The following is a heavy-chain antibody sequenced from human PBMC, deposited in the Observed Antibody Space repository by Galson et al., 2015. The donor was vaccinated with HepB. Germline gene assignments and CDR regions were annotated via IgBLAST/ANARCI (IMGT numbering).Heavy chain of an antibody. V-gene: IGHV3-33*01. CDR2: IWYDGSNK. J-gene: IGHJ6*02. Sequence: SLRLSCAASGFTFSSYGMHWVRQAPGKGLEWVAVIWYDGSNKYYADSVKGRFTISRDNSKNTLYLQMNSLRAEDTAVYYCASSVSSGWYPFYYYYGMDVWGRGTTVTVSS. CDR3: ASSVSSGWYPFYYYYGMDV. CDR1: GFTFSSYG. D-gene: IGHD6-13*01.